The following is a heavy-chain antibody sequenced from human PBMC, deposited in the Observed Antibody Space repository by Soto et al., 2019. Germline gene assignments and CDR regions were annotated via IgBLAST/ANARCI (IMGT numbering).Heavy chain of an antibody. CDR2: TYYRSKWYN. CDR3: AREDGYYDILTGYPYYYYGMDV. V-gene: IGHV6-1*01. D-gene: IGHD3-9*01. CDR1: GDSVSSNSAA. Sequence: SQTLSLTCVISGDSVSSNSAAWNWIRQSPSRGLEWLGRTYYRSKWYNDYAVSVKSRITINPDTSKNQFSLQLNSVTPEDTAVYYCAREDGYYDILTGYPYYYYGMDVWGQGTTVTVSS. J-gene: IGHJ6*02.